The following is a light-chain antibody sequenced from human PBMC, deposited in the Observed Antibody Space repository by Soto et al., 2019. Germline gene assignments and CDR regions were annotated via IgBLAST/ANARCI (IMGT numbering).Light chain of an antibody. J-gene: IGKJ1*01. CDR2: GAS. CDR3: QEYGRTPWT. V-gene: IGKV3-20*01. Sequence: EIVLSQSPGTLALSPGEGATLSCMGSQSVMSSYIAWYQQRPGQAPSLLIYGASNRATGSPDRISGSGSGTEFTLTISRLEPEDFAVYYCQEYGRTPWTFGQGTKVDIK. CDR1: QSVMSSY.